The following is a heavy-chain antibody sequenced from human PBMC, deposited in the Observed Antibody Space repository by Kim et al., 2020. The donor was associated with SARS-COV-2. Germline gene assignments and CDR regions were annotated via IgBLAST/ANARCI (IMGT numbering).Heavy chain of an antibody. CDR1: GGTFSSYA. V-gene: IGHV1-69*13. J-gene: IGHJ6*02. CDR3: AREDPDYYYGMDV. CDR2: IIPIFGTA. Sequence: SVKVSCKASGGTFSSYAISWVRQAPGQGLEWMGGIIPIFGTANYAQKFQGRVTITADESTSTAYMELSSLRSEDTAVYYCAREDPDYYYGMDVWGQGTTVTVSS.